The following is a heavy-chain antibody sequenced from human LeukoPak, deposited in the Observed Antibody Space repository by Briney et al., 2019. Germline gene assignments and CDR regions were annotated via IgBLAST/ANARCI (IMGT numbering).Heavy chain of an antibody. Sequence: PGGSLRLSCAASGFTFSSYGMHWDRQAPGKGLEWVAVISYDGSNKYYADSVKGRFTISRDNSKNTLYLQMNSLRAEDTAVYYCARAPFIAVAGNLDYWGQGTLVTVSS. CDR3: ARAPFIAVAGNLDY. J-gene: IGHJ4*02. CDR2: ISYDGSNK. D-gene: IGHD6-19*01. V-gene: IGHV3-30*03. CDR1: GFTFSSYG.